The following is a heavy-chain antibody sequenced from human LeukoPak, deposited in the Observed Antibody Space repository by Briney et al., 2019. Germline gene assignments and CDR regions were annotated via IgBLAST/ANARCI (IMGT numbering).Heavy chain of an antibody. CDR3: ARDRGGGATDY. CDR2: ISSSGSTI. J-gene: IGHJ4*02. Sequence: GGSLRLSCAASGFTYSDYYMSWIRQAPGKGLEWVSYISSSGSTIYYGDSVKGRFTMSRDNAKNSLYLQMNSLRAEDTAVYYCARDRGGGATDYWGQGTLVTVSS. D-gene: IGHD1-26*01. V-gene: IGHV3-11*01. CDR1: GFTYSDYY.